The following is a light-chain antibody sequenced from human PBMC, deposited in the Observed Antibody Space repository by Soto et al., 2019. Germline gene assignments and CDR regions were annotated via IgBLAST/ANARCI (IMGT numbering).Light chain of an antibody. J-gene: IGKJ5*01. CDR1: QTIRKY. CDR2: TAS. Sequence: QMTQSPSSLSSSVGDNVTRTCRAMQTIRKYLNWYQQKPPKAPKLLIYTASRLHSGVPSRFSGSGSETDFTLTINNLQPEDFATYYCQQSYITPPITFGQGTRLEIK. V-gene: IGKV1-39*01. CDR3: QQSYITPPIT.